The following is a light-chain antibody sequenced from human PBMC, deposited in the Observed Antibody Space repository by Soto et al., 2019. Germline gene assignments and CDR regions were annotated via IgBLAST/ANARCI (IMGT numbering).Light chain of an antibody. V-gene: IGLV2-11*01. J-gene: IGLJ1*01. CDR1: NSDVGYYDY. CDR3: CSYTGSYTYV. Sequence: QSALTQPPSVSGSPGQSVTISCTGTNSDVGYYDYVSWYQQHPGKAPKVIIYDVTRRPSGVPDRFSGSKAGNAASLTISGLQAEDEADYYCCSYTGSYTYVFGTGTKVTVL. CDR2: DVT.